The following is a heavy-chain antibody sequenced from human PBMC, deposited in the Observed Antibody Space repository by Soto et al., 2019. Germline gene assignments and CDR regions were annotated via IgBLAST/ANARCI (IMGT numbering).Heavy chain of an antibody. CDR2: ISTYNGDT. D-gene: IGHD5-12*01. J-gene: IGHJ6*02. Sequence: QVQLVQSGAEVKKPGASVKVSCKASGYTFTRSGISWVRQAPGQGLEWMGWISTYNGDTNYAQTFQDRVTMTTDTSPSTAYMELRSLRSDDTAVYYCAREGVAPYYYYGMDVWGHGTPVSVSS. V-gene: IGHV1-18*01. CDR1: GYTFTRSG. CDR3: AREGVAPYYYYGMDV.